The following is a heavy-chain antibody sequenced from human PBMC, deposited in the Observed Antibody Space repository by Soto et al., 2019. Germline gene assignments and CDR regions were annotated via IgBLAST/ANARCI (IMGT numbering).Heavy chain of an antibody. V-gene: IGHV4-31*03. CDR3: ARVASRQLVLDY. J-gene: IGHJ4*02. Sequence: SETLSLTCTVSGGSISSGGYYWSWIRQHPGKGLEWIGYTYYSGSTYYNPSLKSRVTISVDTSKNQFSLKLSSVTAADTAVYYCARVASRQLVLDYWGQGTLVTVSS. D-gene: IGHD6-6*01. CDR1: GGSISSGGYY. CDR2: TYYSGST.